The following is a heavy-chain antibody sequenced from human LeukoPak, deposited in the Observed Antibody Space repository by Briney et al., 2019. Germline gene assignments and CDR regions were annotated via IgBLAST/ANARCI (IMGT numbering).Heavy chain of an antibody. Sequence: GGSLRLSCAASGFTFSSYSMNWVRQAPGKGLEWVSVIYSGGSTYYADSVKGRFTISRDNSKNTLYLQMNSLRAEDTAVYYCARVIVVVAAIWFDPWGQGTLVTVSS. CDR3: ARVIVVVAAIWFDP. D-gene: IGHD2-15*01. CDR1: GFTFSSYS. J-gene: IGHJ5*02. V-gene: IGHV3-66*01. CDR2: IYSGGST.